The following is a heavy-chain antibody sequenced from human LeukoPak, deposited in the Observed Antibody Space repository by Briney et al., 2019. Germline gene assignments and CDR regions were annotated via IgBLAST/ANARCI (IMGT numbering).Heavy chain of an antibody. Sequence: GASVKVSCKASGYTFTSYGISWVRQAPGQGIEWMGWISAYNGNTNYAQKLQGRVTMTTDTSTSTAYMELRSLRSDDTAVYYCARLNTAMVLYYFDYWGQGTLVTVSS. CDR2: ISAYNGNT. CDR1: GYTFTSYG. CDR3: ARLNTAMVLYYFDY. J-gene: IGHJ4*02. V-gene: IGHV1-18*01. D-gene: IGHD5-18*01.